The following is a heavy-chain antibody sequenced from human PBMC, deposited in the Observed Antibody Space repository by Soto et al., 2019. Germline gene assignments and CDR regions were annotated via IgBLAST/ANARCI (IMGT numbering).Heavy chain of an antibody. CDR3: ARWRVGYDFWSGPIAENNYYYYYYMDV. CDR2: TRNKANSYTT. Sequence: PGGSLRLSCTASGFTFSDHYMDWVRQAPGKGLEWVGRTRNKANSYTTEYAASVKGRFTISRDDSKNSLYLQMNSLKTEDTAVYYCARWRVGYDFWSGPIAENNYYYYYYMDVWGKGTTVTVSS. J-gene: IGHJ6*03. D-gene: IGHD3-3*01. V-gene: IGHV3-72*01. CDR1: GFTFSDHY.